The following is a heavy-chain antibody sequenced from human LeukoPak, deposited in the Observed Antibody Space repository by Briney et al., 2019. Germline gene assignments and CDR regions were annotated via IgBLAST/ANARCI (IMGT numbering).Heavy chain of an antibody. Sequence: SETLSLTCTVSGGSISSSSYYWGWIRQPPGKGREWNGSIYYSGSTYYNPSPKSRVTISVDTSKNQFSLKLTSVTAADTAVYFCARGHGVTVVLNWFDPWGQGTLVTVSS. V-gene: IGHV4-39*07. J-gene: IGHJ5*02. CDR1: GGSISSSSYY. CDR2: IYYSGST. D-gene: IGHD3-10*01. CDR3: ARGHGVTVVLNWFDP.